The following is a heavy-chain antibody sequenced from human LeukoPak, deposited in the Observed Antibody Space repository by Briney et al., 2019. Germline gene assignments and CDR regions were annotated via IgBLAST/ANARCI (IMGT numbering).Heavy chain of an antibody. CDR2: INQDESER. V-gene: IGHV3-7*01. Sequence: GGFMRLSCAASGFTFSSYWMTWVRQAPGKGLEWVANINQDESERYYVDSVKGRFTISRDNAKNSLYLQMNSLRAEDTAVYYCARDLTSSVLPSLWGQGTLVTVSS. D-gene: IGHD2-21*02. CDR3: ARDLTSSVLPSL. CDR1: GFTFSSYW. J-gene: IGHJ4*02.